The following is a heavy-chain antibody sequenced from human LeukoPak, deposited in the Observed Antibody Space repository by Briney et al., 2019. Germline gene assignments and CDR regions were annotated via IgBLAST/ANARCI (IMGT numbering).Heavy chain of an antibody. CDR1: GYTFTSYG. J-gene: IGHJ4*02. V-gene: IGHV1-18*01. Sequence: ASVKVSCKASGYTFTSYGISWVRQAPGQGLEWMGWISAYNGNTNYAQKLQGRVTMTTDTSTSTAYIELRSLRSDDTAVYYCARDHEVVGGNFPFDYWGQGTLVTVSS. CDR3: ARDHEVVGGNFPFDY. CDR2: ISAYNGNT. D-gene: IGHD4-23*01.